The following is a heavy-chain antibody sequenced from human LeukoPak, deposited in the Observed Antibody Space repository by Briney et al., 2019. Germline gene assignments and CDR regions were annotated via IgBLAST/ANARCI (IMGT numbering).Heavy chain of an antibody. J-gene: IGHJ4*02. Sequence: GGSLRLSCTASGFTFGDYAMSWVRQAPGKGLEWVGFIRSKAYGGTTEYAASVKGRFTISRDDSKSIAYLQMNSLKTEDTAVYYCTRGGGDIQWIQLWWSQGTLVTVSS. CDR1: GFTFGDYA. D-gene: IGHD5-18*01. V-gene: IGHV3-49*04. CDR2: IRSKAYGGTT. CDR3: TRGGGDIQWIQLW.